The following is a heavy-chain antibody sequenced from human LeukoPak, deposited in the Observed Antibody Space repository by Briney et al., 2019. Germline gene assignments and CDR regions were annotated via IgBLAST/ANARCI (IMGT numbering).Heavy chain of an antibody. CDR2: INPNSGGT. CDR1: GYTFTGYY. Sequence: GASVKVSCKASGYTFTGYYMHWVRQAPGQGLEWMGWINPNSGGTKYAQKFQGRVTITADESTSTAYMELSSLRSEDTAVYYCARDLNSRGVDYWGQGTLVTVSS. D-gene: IGHD4-23*01. V-gene: IGHV1-2*02. J-gene: IGHJ4*02. CDR3: ARDLNSRGVDY.